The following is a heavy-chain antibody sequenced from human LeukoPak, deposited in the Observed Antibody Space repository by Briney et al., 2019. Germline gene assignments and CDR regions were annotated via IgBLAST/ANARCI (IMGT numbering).Heavy chain of an antibody. Sequence: GRSLRLSCAASGFTFSSYGMHWVRQAPGKGLEWVALISNDAGNYYYADSVKGRFTISRDNSKNTLYLQMNSLRAEDTAVYSCAKDRRLYDILTPFDYWGQGTLVTVSS. D-gene: IGHD3-9*01. CDR2: ISNDAGNY. J-gene: IGHJ4*02. CDR1: GFTFSSYG. CDR3: AKDRRLYDILTPFDY. V-gene: IGHV3-30*18.